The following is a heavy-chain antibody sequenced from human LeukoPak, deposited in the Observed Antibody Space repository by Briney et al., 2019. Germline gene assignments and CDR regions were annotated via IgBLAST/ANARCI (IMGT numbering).Heavy chain of an antibody. J-gene: IGHJ4*02. D-gene: IGHD2-2*01. CDR2: ISSSGGNI. Sequence: GGSLRLSCAASGFTFSSYEMNWVRQGPGKGLEWVSYISSSGGNIYYADSVKGRFTISRDNAKNSLYLQMSSRRAEDTAVYYCARRYCSSISCTLDNWGQGTLITVSS. CDR3: ARRYCSSISCTLDN. CDR1: GFTFSSYE. V-gene: IGHV3-48*03.